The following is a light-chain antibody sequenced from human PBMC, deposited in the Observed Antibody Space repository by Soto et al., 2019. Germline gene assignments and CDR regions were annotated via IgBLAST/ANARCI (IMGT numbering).Light chain of an antibody. CDR1: SSNIGSNT. Sequence: QSVLTQPPSASGTPGQRVTISCSGSSSNIGSNTVNWFQQLPGTAPKVLIYTNNQRPSGVPDRFSGSKSGTSASLAISGLQSEDEADYYCPAWDDSLNGWVFGGGTKLTVL. CDR2: TNN. V-gene: IGLV1-44*01. CDR3: PAWDDSLNGWV. J-gene: IGLJ3*02.